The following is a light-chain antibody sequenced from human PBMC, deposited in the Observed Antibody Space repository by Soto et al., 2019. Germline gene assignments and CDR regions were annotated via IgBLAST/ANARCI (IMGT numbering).Light chain of an antibody. Sequence: DIQMTQSPSSLSASVGDRVTITCRASQSISKYLNWYQQKPGKAPKLLMYSASSLLSGVPSRFSGTGSGTDFTLTICSLQPEDFATYYCQQSNSVPFTFGGGTAVEIE. CDR2: SAS. CDR3: QQSNSVPFT. J-gene: IGKJ4*01. CDR1: QSISKY. V-gene: IGKV1-39*01.